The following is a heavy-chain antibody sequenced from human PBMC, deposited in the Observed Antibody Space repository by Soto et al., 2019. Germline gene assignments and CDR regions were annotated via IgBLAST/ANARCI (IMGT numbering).Heavy chain of an antibody. J-gene: IGHJ3*02. D-gene: IGHD5-12*01. CDR3: AKVASGYDTAFDI. CDR2: ISYDGSNK. Sequence: QVQLVESGGGVVQPGRSLRLSCAASGFTFSSYGMHWVRQAPGKGLEWVAVISYDGSNKYYADSVKGRFTISRDNSKNTLYLQMNSLRAEDTAVYYCAKVASGYDTAFDIRGQGTMVTVSS. V-gene: IGHV3-30*18. CDR1: GFTFSSYG.